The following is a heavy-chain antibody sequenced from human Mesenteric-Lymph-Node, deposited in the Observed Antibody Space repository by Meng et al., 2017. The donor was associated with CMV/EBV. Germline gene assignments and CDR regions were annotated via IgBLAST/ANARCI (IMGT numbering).Heavy chain of an antibody. D-gene: IGHD2-21*01. CDR1: GYTFTSNG. CDR2: ISAYNGNA. Sequence: ASVKVSCKASGYTFTSNGISWVRQAPGQGLEWMGWISAYNGNANYAQNLQGRVTITTDRSTNTAYMELSSLRSEDTAVYYCASLWMNAFDIWGQGTMVTVSS. J-gene: IGHJ3*02. V-gene: IGHV1-18*01. CDR3: ASLWMNAFDI.